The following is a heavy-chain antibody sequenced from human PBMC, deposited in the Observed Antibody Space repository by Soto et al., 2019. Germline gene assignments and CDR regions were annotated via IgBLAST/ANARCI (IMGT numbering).Heavy chain of an antibody. D-gene: IGHD6-25*01. CDR3: ATDSPQRGPYYYYYGMDG. Sequence: ASVKVSCKVSGYTLTELSMHWVRQAPGKGLEWMGGFDPEDGESIYAQKFQGRVTMTEDTPTDTAYMELSSLRSENTAVYYCATDSPQRGPYYYYYGMDGWGQGTTVTVSS. J-gene: IGHJ6*02. V-gene: IGHV1-24*01. CDR1: GYTLTELS. CDR2: FDPEDGES.